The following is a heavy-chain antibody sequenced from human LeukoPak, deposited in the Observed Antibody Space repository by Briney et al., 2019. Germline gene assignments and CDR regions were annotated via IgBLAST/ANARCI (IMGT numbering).Heavy chain of an antibody. CDR3: ARGIFKAVTTEIDI. D-gene: IGHD4-17*01. Sequence: PSGTLALTCAVYGGSFSGYYWSWIRQPPGKGLEWIGEINHSGSTNYNPSLKSRVTISVDTSKNQFSLKLSSVTAADTAVYYCARGIFKAVTTEIDIWGQGTMVTVSS. CDR2: INHSGST. V-gene: IGHV4-34*01. J-gene: IGHJ3*02. CDR1: GGSFSGYY.